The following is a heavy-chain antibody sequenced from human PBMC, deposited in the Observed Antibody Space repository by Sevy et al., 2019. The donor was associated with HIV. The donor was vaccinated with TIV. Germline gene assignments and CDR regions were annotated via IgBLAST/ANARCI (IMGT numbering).Heavy chain of an antibody. CDR1: GSTLTKLS. Sequence: ASVKVSCKVSGSTLTKLSMHWVRQVPGKGLEWMVSFDPEDGETIYARKFQGRVTMTEETSTDTAYMVLSSLRSEDTAVYYCATTKDYYDSSGSPFDYWGQGALVTVSS. CDR3: ATTKDYYDSSGSPFDY. CDR2: FDPEDGET. J-gene: IGHJ4*02. V-gene: IGHV1-24*01. D-gene: IGHD3-22*01.